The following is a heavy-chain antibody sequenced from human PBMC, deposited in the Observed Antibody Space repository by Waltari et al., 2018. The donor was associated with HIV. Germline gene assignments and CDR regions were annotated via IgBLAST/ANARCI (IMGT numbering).Heavy chain of an antibody. J-gene: IGHJ4*02. CDR2: IASSSSSYI. V-gene: IGHV3-21*01. D-gene: IGHD5-12*01. CDR3: AREMATVYVDY. CDR1: GFTCSRYI. Sequence: EVQLVESGGGLVKPGGSLRLSCAASGFTCSRYIMNWVRQAPGKGLEWVSSIASSSSSYIYYAESVRGRFTISRDNAKNSLYLQMSSLRAEDTAVYYCAREMATVYVDYWGQGTLVTVSP.